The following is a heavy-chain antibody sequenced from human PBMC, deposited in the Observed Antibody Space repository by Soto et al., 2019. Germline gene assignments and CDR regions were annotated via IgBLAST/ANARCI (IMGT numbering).Heavy chain of an antibody. Sequence: QVQLVESGGGVVQPGRSLRLSCAASGFTFSSYGMHWVRQAPGKGLEWVAVIWYDGSNKYYADSVKGRFTISRDNSKKTLYLKMNSLRAEDTAVYYCARDYDSSGYPRYYFDYWGQGTLGTVSS. J-gene: IGHJ4*02. CDR1: GFTFSSYG. CDR3: ARDYDSSGYPRYYFDY. CDR2: IWYDGSNK. V-gene: IGHV3-33*01. D-gene: IGHD3-22*01.